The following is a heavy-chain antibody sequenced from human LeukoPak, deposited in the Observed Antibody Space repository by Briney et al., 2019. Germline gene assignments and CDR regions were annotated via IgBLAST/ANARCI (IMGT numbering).Heavy chain of an antibody. D-gene: IGHD2-2*01. CDR1: GFTFRSFA. Sequence: PGGSLRLSCAASGFTFRSFAMDWVRQAPGKGLEWVSAIRNSDGNTYYADSVKGRFTISRDNSKNTLYVQMNSLRAEDTAVYYCARAPGRSGTNGYWFYSWGQGTLVTVSS. CDR2: IRNSDGNT. J-gene: IGHJ5*01. CDR3: ARAPGRSGTNGYWFYS. V-gene: IGHV3-23*01.